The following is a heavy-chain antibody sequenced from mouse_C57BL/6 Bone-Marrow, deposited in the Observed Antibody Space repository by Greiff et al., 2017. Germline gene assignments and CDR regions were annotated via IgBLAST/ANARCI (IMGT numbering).Heavy chain of an antibody. CDR2: IDPKSGGT. V-gene: IGHV1-72*01. CDR3: ARSDWPGFAY. Sequence: VKLQQPGAELVKPGASVKLSCKASGYTFTSYWMHWVKQRPGRGLEWIGRIDPKSGGTKYNEKFKSKATLTVDKPSSTAYMQLSSLTSEDSAVYYCARSDWPGFAYWGQGTLVTVSA. CDR1: GYTFTSYW. J-gene: IGHJ3*01. D-gene: IGHD4-1*01.